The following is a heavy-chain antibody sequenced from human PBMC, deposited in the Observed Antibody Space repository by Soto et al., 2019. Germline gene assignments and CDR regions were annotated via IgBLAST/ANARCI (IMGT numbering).Heavy chain of an antibody. CDR2: IKGDGSIT. CDR3: ARGAPGRYYRDV. CDR1: GFTFSNYW. J-gene: IGHJ6*03. V-gene: IGHV3-74*01. Sequence: DEQVVESGGGLVQPGGSLRLSCTASGFTFSNYWIHWVRQASGKGLVWVSRIKGDGSITNYADSVRGRFSISRDNAKNTVYLQMDRLRAEDTAVYYCARGAPGRYYRDVWGKGTTVTVS.